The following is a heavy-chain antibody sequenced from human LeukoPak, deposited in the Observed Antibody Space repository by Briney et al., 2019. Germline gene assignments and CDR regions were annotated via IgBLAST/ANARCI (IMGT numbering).Heavy chain of an antibody. CDR2: ISYDGSNK. V-gene: IGHV3-30-3*01. Sequence: GRSLRLSCAASGFTFSTYAIHWVRQAPGKGLEWVAVISYDGSNKYYADSVKGRFTISRDNSKNTLYLQMSSLRAEDTAVYYCARDGYGSGTYTNPDYWGQGTLVTVSS. J-gene: IGHJ4*02. CDR1: GFTFSTYA. D-gene: IGHD3-10*01. CDR3: ARDGYGSGTYTNPDY.